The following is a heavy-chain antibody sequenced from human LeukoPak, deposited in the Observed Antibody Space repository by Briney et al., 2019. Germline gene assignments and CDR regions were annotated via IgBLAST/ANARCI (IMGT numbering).Heavy chain of an antibody. Sequence: GRSLRLSCAASGFTLSSYGMHWVRQAPGKGLEWVAVISYDGSNKYYADSVKGRFTISRDNSKNTLYLQMNSLRAEDTAVYYCARIPYSSSLTDAFDIWGQGT. CDR1: GFTLSSYG. CDR2: ISYDGSNK. J-gene: IGHJ3*02. V-gene: IGHV3-30*03. CDR3: ARIPYSSSLTDAFDI. D-gene: IGHD6-6*01.